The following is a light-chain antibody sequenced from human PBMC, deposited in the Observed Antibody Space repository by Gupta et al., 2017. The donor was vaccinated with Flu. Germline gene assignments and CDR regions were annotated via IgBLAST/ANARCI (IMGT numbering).Light chain of an antibody. CDR3: QQRGNCPFT. Sequence: IVLTQSPATLSLTPGERATLSCRASQSVSSYLAWYQQKPGQAPRLLIYDASNRATGIPARFSGNGSGTDLTLTISSLEPEDFAVYYCQQRGNCPFTFGHGTKVDIK. J-gene: IGKJ3*01. CDR2: DAS. V-gene: IGKV3-11*01. CDR1: QSVSSY.